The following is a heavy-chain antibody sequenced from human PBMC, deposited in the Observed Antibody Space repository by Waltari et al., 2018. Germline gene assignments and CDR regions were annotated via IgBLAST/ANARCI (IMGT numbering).Heavy chain of an antibody. D-gene: IGHD2-15*01. CDR1: GFTFSSYW. V-gene: IGHV3-7*01. CDR3: ARERDVVVVAATFGIPYYYYYMDV. Sequence: EVQLVESGGGLVQPGGSLRLSCAASGFTFSSYWMSWVRQAPGKGLEWVANIKQDGSEKYYVDSGKGRFTISRDNAKNSLYLQMNSLRAEDTAVYYCARERDVVVVAATFGIPYYYYYMDVWGKGTTVTVSS. CDR2: IKQDGSEK. J-gene: IGHJ6*03.